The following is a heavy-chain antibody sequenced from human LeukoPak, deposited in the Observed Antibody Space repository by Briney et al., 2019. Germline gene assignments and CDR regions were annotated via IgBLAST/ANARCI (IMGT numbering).Heavy chain of an antibody. CDR1: AVSISSSSYS. Sequence: SETLSLTCTVSAVSISSSSYSWGWIRQPPGKGLEWIGSVYHSGSTYYNPSLKSRVTISVDTSKNQFSLKLSSVTAADTAVYYCAKPGGPQTTSFQLPLDYWGQGTLVTVSS. J-gene: IGHJ4*02. V-gene: IGHV4-39*01. CDR3: AKPGGPQTTSFQLPLDY. CDR2: VYHSGST. D-gene: IGHD2-2*01.